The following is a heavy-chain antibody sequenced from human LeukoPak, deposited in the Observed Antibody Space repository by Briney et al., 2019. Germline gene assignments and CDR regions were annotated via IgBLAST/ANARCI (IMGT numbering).Heavy chain of an antibody. J-gene: IGHJ4*02. D-gene: IGHD2-2*01. CDR3: ARDRVYCSSTSCYEYFDF. CDR2: IWHDGNNK. V-gene: IGHV3-33*01. CDR1: GFTFSSYG. Sequence: GGSLRLSCAASGFTFSSYGMHWVRQAPGKGLEWVAVIWHDGNNKYYTDSVKGRFTISRDNSKNTLYLQMNSLRAEDTAVYYCARDRVYCSSTSCYEYFDFWGQGTLVTVSS.